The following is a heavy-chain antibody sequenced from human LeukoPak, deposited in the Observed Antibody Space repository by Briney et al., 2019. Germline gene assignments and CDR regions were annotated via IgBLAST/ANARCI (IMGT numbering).Heavy chain of an antibody. CDR3: AKDGGLWVSAHWGDS. V-gene: IGHV4-4*02. CDR1: GGPISSNNW. CDR2: IHHSGRT. Sequence: SGTLSLTCVVSGGPISSNNWWSWIRQSPGKGLEWIGEIHHSGRTIYNPSLKSRVTISVDKPKSQFSLNVTSVTAADTAVYYCAKDGGLWVSAHWGDSWGRGTLVTVSS. D-gene: IGHD7-27*01. J-gene: IGHJ4*02.